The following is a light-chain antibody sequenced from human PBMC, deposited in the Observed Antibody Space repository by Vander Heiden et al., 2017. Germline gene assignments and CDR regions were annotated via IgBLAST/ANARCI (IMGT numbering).Light chain of an antibody. CDR2: DDS. Sequence: SYVLTQPPSVSVAPGPTARITCGGNNVGSKSLHWYQRKPGQAPVLVVYDDSDRPSGIPERFSGSNSGNTATLTISRVEAGDEADYYCQVWDSSSDLVVFGGGTKLTVL. J-gene: IGLJ2*01. CDR1: NVGSKS. V-gene: IGLV3-21*02. CDR3: QVWDSSSDLVV.